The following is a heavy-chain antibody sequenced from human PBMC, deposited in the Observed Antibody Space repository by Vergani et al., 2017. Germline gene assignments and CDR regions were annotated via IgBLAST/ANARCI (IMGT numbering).Heavy chain of an antibody. CDR3: ARGSNVLLWFGELSNPFDY. D-gene: IGHD3-10*01. J-gene: IGHJ4*02. V-gene: IGHV1-69*01. CDR2: IIPIFGTA. Sequence: QVQLVQSGAEVKKPGSSVKVSCKASGGTFSSYAISWVRQAPGQGLEWMGGIIPIFGTANYAQKFQGRVTITADESTSTAYMELSSLRSEDTAVYYCARGSNVLLWFGELSNPFDYWGQGTLVTVSS. CDR1: GGTFSSYA.